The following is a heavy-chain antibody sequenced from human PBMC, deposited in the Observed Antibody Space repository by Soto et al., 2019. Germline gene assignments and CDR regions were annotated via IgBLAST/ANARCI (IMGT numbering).Heavy chain of an antibody. CDR1: GVSITTYY. V-gene: IGHV4-59*01. CDR2: IYHSGRT. Sequence: XATLSLTCTVSGVSITTYYWTWLRQPPGRGLEWIGYIYHSGRTNCNPSLKSRVTMSVDTSKNQFSLKLSSVTAADTAVYYCARDLTIGGFFDPWGQGTLVTVSS. D-gene: IGHD3-10*01. CDR3: ARDLTIGGFFDP. J-gene: IGHJ5*02.